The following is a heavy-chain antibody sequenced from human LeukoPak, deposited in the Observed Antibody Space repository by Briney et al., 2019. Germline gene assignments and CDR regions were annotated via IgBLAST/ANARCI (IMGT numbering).Heavy chain of an antibody. J-gene: IGHJ3*02. CDR1: GGSISSSSYY. D-gene: IGHD3-3*01. CDR2: IYYSGST. Sequence: PSETLSLTCTVSGGSISSSSYYWGWIRQPPGKGLEWIGSIYYSGSTYYNPSLKSRVTISVDTSKNQFSLKLSSVTAADTAVYYCARVSSRFLEWLLYRSYAFDIWGQGTMVTVSS. CDR3: ARVSSRFLEWLLYRSYAFDI. V-gene: IGHV4-39*07.